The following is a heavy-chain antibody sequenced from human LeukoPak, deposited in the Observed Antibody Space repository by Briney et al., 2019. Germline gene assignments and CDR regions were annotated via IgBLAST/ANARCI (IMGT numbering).Heavy chain of an antibody. V-gene: IGHV4-4*07. CDR3: AREVAAAGTRWFDP. Sequence: SETLSLTCTVSGGSISSYYWSWIRQPAGKGLEWIGRIYTSGSTNYSPSLNSRVTMSVDTSKNQFSLTLSSVTAADTAVYYCAREVAAAGTRWFDPWGQGTLVTVSS. J-gene: IGHJ5*02. CDR1: GGSISSYY. CDR2: IYTSGST. D-gene: IGHD6-13*01.